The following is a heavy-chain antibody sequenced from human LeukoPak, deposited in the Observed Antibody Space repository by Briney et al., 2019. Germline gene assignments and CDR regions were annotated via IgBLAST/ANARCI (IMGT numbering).Heavy chain of an antibody. CDR1: GYTLIDYA. CDR3: ARRSATYSGSYFDAFDI. D-gene: IGHD1-26*01. V-gene: IGHV1-3*01. Sequence: GASVKVSCKASGYTLIDYAIHWVRQAPGQRLEWMGWISAGNGNTKYSQKFQDRVTITRDTSASTAYMELSSLRSEDTAVYYCARRSATYSGSYFDAFDIWGQGTMVSVSS. J-gene: IGHJ3*02. CDR2: ISAGNGNT.